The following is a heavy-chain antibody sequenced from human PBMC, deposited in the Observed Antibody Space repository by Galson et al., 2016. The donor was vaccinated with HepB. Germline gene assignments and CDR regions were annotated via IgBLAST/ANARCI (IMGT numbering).Heavy chain of an antibody. V-gene: IGHV3-30*04. D-gene: IGHD3-9*01. CDR3: AKEGGSRYFDWLLKNGYFQH. J-gene: IGHJ1*01. CDR2: ISYDGSNK. Sequence: SLRLSCAASGFTFSSYAMHWVRQAPGKGLEWVAVISYDGSNKYYTDSVKGRFTISRDNSKNTLYLQMNSLRAEDTAVYYCAKEGGSRYFDWLLKNGYFQHWGQGTLVTVSS. CDR1: GFTFSSYA.